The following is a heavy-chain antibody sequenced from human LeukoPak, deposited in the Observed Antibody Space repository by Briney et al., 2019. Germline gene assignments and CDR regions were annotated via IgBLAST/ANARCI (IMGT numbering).Heavy chain of an antibody. J-gene: IGHJ6*02. V-gene: IGHV3-23*01. CDR3: AREGGFWSGYLLSVSYGMDV. D-gene: IGHD3-3*01. Sequence: PGGSLRLSCAASGFTFSSYAMSWVRQAPGKGLEWVSAISGSGGSTYYADSVKGRFTISRDNSKNTLYLQMNSLRAEDTAVYYCAREGGFWSGYLLSVSYGMDVWGQGTTVTVSS. CDR2: ISGSGGST. CDR1: GFTFSSYA.